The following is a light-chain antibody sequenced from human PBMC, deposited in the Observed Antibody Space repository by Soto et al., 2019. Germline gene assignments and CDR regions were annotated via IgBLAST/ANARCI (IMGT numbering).Light chain of an antibody. J-gene: IGKJ1*01. CDR2: DAS. CDR3: QQRSNWPPWT. CDR1: QSVDTS. Sequence: EIAASQTPSTVSLTPRERATLSCMASQSVDTSLAWYQQKPGQAPRLLIYDASNRATDIPARFSGSGSGTDFTLTISSLEPGDFAVYFCQQRSNWPPWTFGQGTKVDI. V-gene: IGKV3-11*01.